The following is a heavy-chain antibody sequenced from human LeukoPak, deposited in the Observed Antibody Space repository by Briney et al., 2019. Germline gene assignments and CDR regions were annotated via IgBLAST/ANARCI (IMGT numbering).Heavy chain of an antibody. CDR1: GFTFSRYW. CDR3: AREWGIVVVPAPTDV. Sequence: PGGSLRLSCAASGFTFSRYWMHWVRQPPGKGLVWVSRINPDGSSTNYADSVKGRFTISRDNAKNTLYLQMSSLRAQDTAVYYCAREWGIVVVPAPTDVWGKGTTVTVSS. J-gene: IGHJ6*04. CDR2: INPDGSST. D-gene: IGHD2-2*01. V-gene: IGHV3-74*01.